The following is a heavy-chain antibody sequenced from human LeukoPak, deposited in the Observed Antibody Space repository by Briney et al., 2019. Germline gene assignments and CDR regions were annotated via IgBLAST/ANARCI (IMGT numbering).Heavy chain of an antibody. CDR3: AINPGGMDV. Sequence: PGGSLRLSCAASGFSFSDYYMSWIRQAPGKGLEWLSYITSTSSFTNYADSVKGRSTISRDNAKNSLYLQMNSLRAEDTAVYYCAINPGGMDVWGQGTTVTVSS. CDR1: GFSFSDYY. V-gene: IGHV3-11*03. CDR2: ITSTSSFT. J-gene: IGHJ6*02.